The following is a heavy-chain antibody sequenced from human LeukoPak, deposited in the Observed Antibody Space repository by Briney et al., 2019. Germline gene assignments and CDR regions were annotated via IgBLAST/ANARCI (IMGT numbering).Heavy chain of an antibody. CDR3: ARHRPSYCSGGGCYWY. CDR2: IYYSGST. J-gene: IGHJ4*02. CDR1: GGSISSSSYY. V-gene: IGHV4-39*01. Sequence: SETLSLTCTVSGGSISSSSYYWGWIRQPPGKGLEWIGSIYYSGSTYYNPSLKSRVTISVDTSKNQFSLKLSSVTAADTAVYYCARHRPSYCSGGGCYWYWGQGTLVTVSS. D-gene: IGHD2-15*01.